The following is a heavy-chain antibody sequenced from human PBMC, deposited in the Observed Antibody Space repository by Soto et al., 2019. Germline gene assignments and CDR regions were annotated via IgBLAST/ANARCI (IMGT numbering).Heavy chain of an antibody. CDR2: ISGSGGST. CDR3: AKEAITMIVVVIMVGAFDI. CDR1: GFTFSSYA. V-gene: IGHV3-23*01. J-gene: IGHJ3*02. Sequence: RGSLRLSCAASGFTFSSYAMSWVRQAPGKGLEWVSAISGSGGSTYYADSVKGRFTISRDNSKNTLYLQMNSLRAEDTAVYYCAKEAITMIVVVIMVGAFDIWGQGTMVTVSS. D-gene: IGHD3-22*01.